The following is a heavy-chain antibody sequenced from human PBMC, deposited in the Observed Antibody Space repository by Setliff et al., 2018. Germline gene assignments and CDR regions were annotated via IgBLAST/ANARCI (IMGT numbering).Heavy chain of an antibody. CDR3: ARGVDYCMDV. D-gene: IGHD2-15*01. CDR1: GITLSSYG. V-gene: IGHV3-30*02. Sequence: PGGSLRLSCAASGITLSSYGMDWVRQAPGKGLEWVSFIQTNGNDKNYADSVEGRFTIYRDDSKNTLYLQMDSLRPEDTAIYYCARGVDYCMDVWGKGTTVTVSS. J-gene: IGHJ6*03. CDR2: IQTNGNDK.